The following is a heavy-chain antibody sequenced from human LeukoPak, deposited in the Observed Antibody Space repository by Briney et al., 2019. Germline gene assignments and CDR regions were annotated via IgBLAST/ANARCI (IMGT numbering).Heavy chain of an antibody. D-gene: IGHD2-15*01. Sequence: PSETLSLTCTVSGGSISSYYWSWIRQPPGEGLEWIGYIYYSGSTNYNPSLKSRVTISVDTSKNQFSLKLSSVTAADTAVYYCARGPRGYCSGGSCYVLDYWGQGTLVTVSS. J-gene: IGHJ4*02. CDR1: GGSISSYY. V-gene: IGHV4-59*01. CDR3: ARGPRGYCSGGSCYVLDY. CDR2: IYYSGST.